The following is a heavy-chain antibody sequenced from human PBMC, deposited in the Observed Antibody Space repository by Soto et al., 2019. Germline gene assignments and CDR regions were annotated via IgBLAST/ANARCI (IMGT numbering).Heavy chain of an antibody. Sequence: GGSLRLSCAASGFTFTTYWMHWVRQVPGKGLVWVSRIKGDGSSLSYADSVRGRFTISRDNVENTVYLQMGSLRVDDTAVYYCERGLKNYYGVDVWGQGTTVTVSS. V-gene: IGHV3-74*01. CDR1: GFTFTTYW. CDR3: ERGLKNYYGVDV. CDR2: IKGDGSSL. J-gene: IGHJ6*02.